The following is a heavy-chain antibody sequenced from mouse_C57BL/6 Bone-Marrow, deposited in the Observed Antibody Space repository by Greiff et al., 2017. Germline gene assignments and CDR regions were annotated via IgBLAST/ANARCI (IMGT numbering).Heavy chain of an antibody. CDR3: TRTPITTVVAYWYFDV. CDR2: IDPETGGT. D-gene: IGHD1-1*01. CDR1: GYTFTDYE. V-gene: IGHV1-15*01. Sequence: QVQLQQSGAELVRPGASVTLSCKALGYTFTDYEMHWVKQTPVHGLEWIGAIDPETGGTAYNQKFKGKAILTADKSSSTAYMELRSLTSEDSAVYYCTRTPITTVVAYWYFDVWGTGTTVTVSS. J-gene: IGHJ1*03.